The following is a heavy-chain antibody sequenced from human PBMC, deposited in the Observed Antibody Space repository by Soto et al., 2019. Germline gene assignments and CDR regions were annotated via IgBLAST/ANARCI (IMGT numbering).Heavy chain of an antibody. J-gene: IGHJ6*03. CDR1: GRSGAWITAV. CDR3: AGTTSHQWYYMDV. Sequence: LIGGASGRSGAWITAVGVWIKQKPSRGLEWLARTYYRSRWYNDYAVSVRSRITVNPDTSKNQFSLQLTSVTPEDTAVYYCAGTTSHQWYYMDVWGKGTTVTVSS. CDR2: TYYRSRWYN. V-gene: IGHV6-1*01. D-gene: IGHD1-7*01.